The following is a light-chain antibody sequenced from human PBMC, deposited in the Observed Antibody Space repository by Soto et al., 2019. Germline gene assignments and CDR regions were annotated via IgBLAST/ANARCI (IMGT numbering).Light chain of an antibody. Sequence: QSVLTQPASVSGSPGQSITISCTGTSSDIGGYNYVSWYQQHPGKAPKLMIYDVSNRPSGVSNRFSGSKSGNTASLTISGLQAEDESDYYCSSYTSSNTPFYVFGTGTKLTVL. CDR2: DVS. CDR1: SSDIGGYNY. V-gene: IGLV2-14*03. J-gene: IGLJ1*01. CDR3: SSYTSSNTPFYV.